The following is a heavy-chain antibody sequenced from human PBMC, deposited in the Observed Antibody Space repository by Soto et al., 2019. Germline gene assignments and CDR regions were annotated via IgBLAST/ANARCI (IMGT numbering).Heavy chain of an antibody. Sequence: SETLSLTCAVYGGSFSGYYWSWIRQPPGKGLEWIGEINHSGSTNYNPSLKSRVTISVDTSKNQFSLKLSSVTAADTAVYYCARIMMYYDYVWGSYPTKHFDYWGQGTLVTVSS. V-gene: IGHV4-34*01. D-gene: IGHD3-16*02. CDR3: ARIMMYYDYVWGSYPTKHFDY. CDR1: GGSFSGYY. CDR2: INHSGST. J-gene: IGHJ4*02.